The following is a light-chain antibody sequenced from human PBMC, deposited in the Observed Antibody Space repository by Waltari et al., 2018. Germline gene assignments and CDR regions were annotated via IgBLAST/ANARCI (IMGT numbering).Light chain of an antibody. V-gene: IGLV2-23*02. Sequence: QSALTQPASVSRSPGQSITISCTGTSSDVEKYNLVSWYQHHPDKAPKLMIYEVAKRPSGVSYRFSCSKSGNTASLTIPWLQAEDGADYYCCSYAGGGTYVFGRGTKVTVL. J-gene: IGLJ1*01. CDR2: EVA. CDR1: SSDVEKYNL. CDR3: CSYAGGGTYV.